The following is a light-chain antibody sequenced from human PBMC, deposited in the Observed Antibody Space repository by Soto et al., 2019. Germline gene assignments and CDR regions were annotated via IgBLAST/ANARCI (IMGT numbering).Light chain of an antibody. J-gene: IGKJ2*01. CDR3: QQRSNWPPEGP. Sequence: EIVLTQSPATLSLSPGERATLSCRASQSVSSYLAWYQQKPGQAPRLLIYDASNRATGIPAGFSGSGSGTDFTLTISSLEPEDFAVYYCQQRSNWPPEGPFGQGTKLEIK. CDR1: QSVSSY. V-gene: IGKV3-11*01. CDR2: DAS.